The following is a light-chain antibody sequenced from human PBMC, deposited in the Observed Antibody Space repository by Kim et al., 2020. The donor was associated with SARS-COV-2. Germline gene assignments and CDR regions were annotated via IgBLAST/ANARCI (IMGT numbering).Light chain of an antibody. V-gene: IGKV1-33*01. CDR3: QQYDTLPYS. CDR2: DAS. J-gene: IGKJ2*03. CDR1: QGLSDH. Sequence: SASVGDRVTITCQASQGLSDHLNWYQQKPGKAPNLLIYDASNLETGVPSRFTGSKSGTDFTLTITSLQPEDIATYFCQQYDTLPYSFGQGTKVEI.